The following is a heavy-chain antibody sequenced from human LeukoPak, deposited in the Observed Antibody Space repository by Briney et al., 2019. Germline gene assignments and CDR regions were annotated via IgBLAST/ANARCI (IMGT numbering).Heavy chain of an antibody. CDR1: GVSISSYY. V-gene: IGHV4-59*01. J-gene: IGHJ3*02. CDR3: VRDRERAFDI. CDR2: IYYSGST. Sequence: SETLSLTCTVSGVSISSYYWSWIRQPPGKGLEWIGYIYYSGSTNYNPSLKSRVTISVDTPKNQFSLKLSSVTAADTAVYYCVRDRERAFDIWGQGTMVTVSS. D-gene: IGHD5-24*01.